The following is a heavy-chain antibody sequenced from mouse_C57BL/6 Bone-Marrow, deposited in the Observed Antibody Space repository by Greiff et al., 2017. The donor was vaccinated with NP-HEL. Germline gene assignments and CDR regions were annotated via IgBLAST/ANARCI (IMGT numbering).Heavy chain of an antibody. CDR1: GFTFSSYA. J-gene: IGHJ2*01. CDR3: ARDGYYYDSPYFDY. D-gene: IGHD1-1*01. CDR2: ISDGGSYT. Sequence: DVKLVESGGGLVKPGGSLKLSCAASGFTFSSYAMSWVRQTPEKRLEWVATISDGGSYTYYPDNVKGRFTISRDNAKNNLYLQMSHLKSEDTAMYYCARDGYYYDSPYFDYWGQGTTLTVSS. V-gene: IGHV5-4*01.